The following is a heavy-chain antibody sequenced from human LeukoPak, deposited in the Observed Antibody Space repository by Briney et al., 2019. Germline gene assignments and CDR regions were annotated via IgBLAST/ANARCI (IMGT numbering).Heavy chain of an antibody. Sequence: GGSLRLSCAPCTFTFSIYWTQWVRQARGKGVVCVSRFNSYGTNTYHADSVKGRFTISRDNTKNTLYLQVNSLRTEDTAVYYCARERAAFGVVQVGYWGQGTLVTVSS. CDR1: TFTFSIYW. CDR3: ARERAAFGVVQVGY. V-gene: IGHV3-74*01. D-gene: IGHD3-3*01. J-gene: IGHJ4*02. CDR2: FNSYGTNT.